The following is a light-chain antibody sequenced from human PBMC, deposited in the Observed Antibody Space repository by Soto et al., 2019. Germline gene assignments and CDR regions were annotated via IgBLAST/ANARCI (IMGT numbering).Light chain of an antibody. CDR2: HVS. J-gene: IGLJ1*01. CDR1: SSDVGAYNY. V-gene: IGLV2-14*01. Sequence: QSALTQPASVSGSPGQSITISCTGTSSDVGAYNYVSWYQQHPAKIPKLMIYHVSNRPSGVSDRFSGSKSANTASLTISGLQAEDEADYHCYSYTTSSTYVFETGTKVTVL. CDR3: YSYTTSSTYV.